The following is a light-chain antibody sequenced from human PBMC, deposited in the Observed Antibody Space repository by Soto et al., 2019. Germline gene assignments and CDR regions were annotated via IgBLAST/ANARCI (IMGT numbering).Light chain of an antibody. CDR2: KAS. CDR3: QQYAAWRS. Sequence: DIQLTQSPSTLSASVGDIVTISCRASQSISSWLAWYQQKPGTAPKLLIFKASNLESGVPSRFSGSGSGTEFTLTISSLQPDDFATYFCQQYAAWRSFGQGTKVDIK. CDR1: QSISSW. J-gene: IGKJ1*01. V-gene: IGKV1-5*03.